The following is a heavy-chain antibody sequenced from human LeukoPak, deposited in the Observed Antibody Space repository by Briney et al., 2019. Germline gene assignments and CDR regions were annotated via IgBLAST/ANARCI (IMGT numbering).Heavy chain of an antibody. J-gene: IGHJ4*02. Sequence: GESPKISCKGSGYIFTNYWIGWVRQMPGKGLEWMGVIYPGDSDTRYSPSFQGQVTISADRSISTAYLHWSSLKASDTAMYYCARSQGGSNYDYWGQGTLVTVSS. V-gene: IGHV5-51*01. CDR2: IYPGDSDT. D-gene: IGHD5-24*01. CDR1: GYIFTNYW. CDR3: ARSQGGSNYDY.